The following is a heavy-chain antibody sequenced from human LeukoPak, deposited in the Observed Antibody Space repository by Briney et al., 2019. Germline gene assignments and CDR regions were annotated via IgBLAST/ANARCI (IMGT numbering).Heavy chain of an antibody. CDR1: GGTFSSYA. Sequence: GASVKVSCKASGGTFSSYAISWVRQAPGQGLEWMGGIIPIFGTANYAQKFQGRVTITADKSTSTAYMELSSLRSEDTAVYYCARGWQPLLRMGAFDYWGQGTLVTVSS. CDR3: ARGWQPLLRMGAFDY. V-gene: IGHV1-69*06. CDR2: IIPIFGTA. D-gene: IGHD3-16*01. J-gene: IGHJ4*02.